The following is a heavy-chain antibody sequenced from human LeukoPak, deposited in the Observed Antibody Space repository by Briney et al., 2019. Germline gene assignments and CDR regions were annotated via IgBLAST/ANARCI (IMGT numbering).Heavy chain of an antibody. V-gene: IGHV3-30*04. D-gene: IGHD6-19*01. Sequence: GGSERLSCAASGFTFSNYAMYWFRQAPGKGLEWVAIISFDGSNKYYADSVKGRFTISRDNSKNTLYLQMNSLRAEDTAVYYCARDRSGWYRLDYWGQGTLVTVSS. CDR1: GFTFSNYA. CDR2: ISFDGSNK. CDR3: ARDRSGWYRLDY. J-gene: IGHJ4*02.